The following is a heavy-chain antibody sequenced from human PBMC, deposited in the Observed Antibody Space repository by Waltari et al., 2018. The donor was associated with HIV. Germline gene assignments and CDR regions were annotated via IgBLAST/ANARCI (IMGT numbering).Heavy chain of an antibody. V-gene: IGHV3-74*01. D-gene: IGHD2-15*01. Sequence: EVQMVESGGGSVQPGGSLRLSCVASGFTFSSLWMHWVRQAPGTGLEWVSQINNDGSSTSYADSVKGRFTISRDNAKNTLYLQMDSLRAEDTAVYYCVNVASFYGLDVWGQGTTVTVSS. CDR1: GFTFSSLW. J-gene: IGHJ6*02. CDR3: VNVASFYGLDV. CDR2: INNDGSST.